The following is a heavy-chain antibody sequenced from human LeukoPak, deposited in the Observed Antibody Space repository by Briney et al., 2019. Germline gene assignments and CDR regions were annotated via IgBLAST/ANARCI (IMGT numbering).Heavy chain of an antibody. D-gene: IGHD3-22*01. V-gene: IGHV3-21*01. J-gene: IGHJ4*02. Sequence: GGSLRLSCAASGFTFSDYSMNWVRQAPGEGLEWVSSISSRSIYIHYADSVKGRFTISRDNVKNSLYLEMNSLRAEDTAVYHCAKSLSGSGYFLDYWGQGTLVTVSS. CDR2: ISSRSIYI. CDR3: AKSLSGSGYFLDY. CDR1: GFTFSDYS.